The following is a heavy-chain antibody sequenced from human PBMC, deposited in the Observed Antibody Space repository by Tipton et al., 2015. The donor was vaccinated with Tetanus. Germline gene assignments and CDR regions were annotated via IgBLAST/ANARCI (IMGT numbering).Heavy chain of an antibody. CDR3: ARHPPPYYYGSGSYLDY. Sequence: GLVKPSDTLSLTCAVYGGSLSRYYWTWIRQPPGKGLEWIGSIYYSGSTFYHPSLQSRVTISVDTSKNQFSLRLSSVTAADTAVYFCARHPPPYYYGSGSYLDYWGQGTPVTVSS. J-gene: IGHJ4*02. D-gene: IGHD3-10*01. V-gene: IGHV4-39*01. CDR2: IYYSGST. CDR1: GGSLSRYY.